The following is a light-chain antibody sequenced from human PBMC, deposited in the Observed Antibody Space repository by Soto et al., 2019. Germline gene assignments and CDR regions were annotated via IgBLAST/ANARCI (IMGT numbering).Light chain of an antibody. Sequence: QSALTQPASVSGSPGQSITISCTGTSSDVGGYNYVSWYQQYPGKAPKLMIYEVNNRPSGISHRFSGSKSGNTASLTISGLQAEDEADYYCNSYTGSSTQVFGGGTRLTVL. CDR3: NSYTGSSTQV. CDR1: SSDVGGYNY. V-gene: IGLV2-14*01. CDR2: EVN. J-gene: IGLJ2*01.